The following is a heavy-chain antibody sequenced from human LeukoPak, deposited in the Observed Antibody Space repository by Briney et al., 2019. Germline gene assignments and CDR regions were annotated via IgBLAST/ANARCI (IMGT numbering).Heavy chain of an antibody. CDR2: INHSGST. D-gene: IGHD4-23*01. J-gene: IGHJ5*02. V-gene: IGHV4-34*01. CDR1: GGSFTGYC. Sequence: SETLSLTCAAYGGSFTGYCWSSIRQPPGKGLEWIEEINHSGSTNYNPSLKSRVTISANTSKNQFFLRLSSVTAVDSAVYYCASQKSYGCNSGPWGQGTLVTVSS. CDR3: ASQKSYGCNSGP.